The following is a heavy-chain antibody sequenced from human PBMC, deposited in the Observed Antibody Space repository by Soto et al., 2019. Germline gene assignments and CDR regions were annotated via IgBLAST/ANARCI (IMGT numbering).Heavy chain of an antibody. Sequence: GGSLRLSCAASGLTFSGHWMTWVRQTPGEGLQWVAAIKPDGSETFYVDSVKGRFTISRDTARNSLFLQMDSLRAEDTAVYYCTSRPSGMTYHAVFDFWGQGTLVTVSS. CDR1: GLTFSGHW. CDR2: IKPDGSET. V-gene: IGHV3-7*03. CDR3: TSRPSGMTYHAVFDF. J-gene: IGHJ4*02. D-gene: IGHD2-21*02.